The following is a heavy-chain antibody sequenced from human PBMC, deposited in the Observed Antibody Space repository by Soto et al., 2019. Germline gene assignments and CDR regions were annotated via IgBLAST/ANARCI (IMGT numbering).Heavy chain of an antibody. Sequence: GGSLRLSCAASGLTVKNYQMNWVRQAPGKGLEWVSVIYSGGVTYYPDSVKGRFTIIRDTSRNSVYLQMNSLRADDTAIYYCARDSSTTGYYGLDVWGQGTTVTVSS. CDR2: IYSGGVT. V-gene: IGHV3-53*01. CDR3: ARDSSTTGYYGLDV. J-gene: IGHJ6*02. CDR1: GLTVKNYQ.